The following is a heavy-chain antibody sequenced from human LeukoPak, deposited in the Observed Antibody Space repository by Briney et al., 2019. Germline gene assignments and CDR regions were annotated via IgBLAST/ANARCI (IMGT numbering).Heavy chain of an antibody. CDR2: IYPGDSDT. V-gene: IGHV5-51*01. J-gene: IGHJ6*03. D-gene: IGHD5-12*01. CDR3: ARVIPPYSYGQRGYSGYETRYYYYMDV. CDR1: GYSFTSYW. Sequence: GESLKISCKGSGYSFTSYWIGWVRQMPGKGLEWMGIIYPGDSDTRYSPSFQGQVTISADKSISTAYLQWSSLKASDTAMYYCARVIPPYSYGQRGYSGYETRYYYYMDVWGKGTTVTVSS.